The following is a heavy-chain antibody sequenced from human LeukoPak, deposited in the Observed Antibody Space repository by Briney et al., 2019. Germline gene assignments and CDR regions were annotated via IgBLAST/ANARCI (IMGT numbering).Heavy chain of an antibody. Sequence: GGSLRLSCAASGFTFSSHWMSWVRQAPGEGLEWVASINPDGSEKYYVDSVKGRFTISRDNAQNSLYLQLNSLRAEDTAMYYCARGHYGLDYWGQGTLVTVSS. CDR2: INPDGSEK. D-gene: IGHD3-16*01. J-gene: IGHJ4*02. CDR1: GFTFSSHW. V-gene: IGHV3-7*01. CDR3: ARGHYGLDY.